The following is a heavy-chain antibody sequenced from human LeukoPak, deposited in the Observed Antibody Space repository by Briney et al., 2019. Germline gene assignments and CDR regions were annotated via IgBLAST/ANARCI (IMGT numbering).Heavy chain of an antibody. J-gene: IGHJ4*02. CDR1: GFTFDDYA. CDR3: AKDSGYSGYDSGYCFDY. V-gene: IGHV3-9*01. Sequence: GRSLRLSCAASGFTFDDYAMHWVRQAPGKGLEWVSGISWNSGSIGYADSVKGRFTISRDNAKNSLYLQMNSLRAEDTALYYCAKDSGYSGYDSGYCFDYWGQGTLVTVSS. CDR2: ISWNSGSI. D-gene: IGHD5-12*01.